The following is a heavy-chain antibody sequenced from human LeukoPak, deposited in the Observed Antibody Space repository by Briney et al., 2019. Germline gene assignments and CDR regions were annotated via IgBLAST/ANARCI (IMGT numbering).Heavy chain of an antibody. CDR2: ISAYNGNT. CDR3: ARDGSGSYYKRGKFDY. V-gene: IGHV1-18*01. CDR1: GYTFTSYG. Sequence: ASVKVSCKASGYTFTSYGISWVRQAPGQGLEWMGWISAYNGNTNYAQKLQGRVTMTTDTSTSTAYMKLRSLRSDDTAVYYCARDGSGSYYKRGKFDYWGQGTLVTVSS. D-gene: IGHD3-10*01. J-gene: IGHJ4*02.